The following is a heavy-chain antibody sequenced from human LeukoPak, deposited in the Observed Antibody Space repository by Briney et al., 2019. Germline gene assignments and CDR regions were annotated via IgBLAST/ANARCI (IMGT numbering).Heavy chain of an antibody. V-gene: IGHV4-39*07. Sequence: SETLSLTCTVSGGSIGNNNYYWGWIRQPPGKGLEWIGSIYYSGNTYYNPSLESRVTISVDTSKNQFSLKLRSVTAADTAVYYCATNYGGNSGYFDYWGQGTLVTVSS. J-gene: IGHJ4*02. CDR2: IYYSGNT. CDR3: ATNYGGNSGYFDY. CDR1: GGSIGNNNYY. D-gene: IGHD4-23*01.